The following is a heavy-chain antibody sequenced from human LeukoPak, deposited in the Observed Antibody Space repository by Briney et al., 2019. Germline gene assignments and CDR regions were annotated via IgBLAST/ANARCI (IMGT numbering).Heavy chain of an antibody. D-gene: IGHD3-9*01. Sequence: GGSLRLSCAASGFTFDDYAMHWVRQAPGKGLEWVSGISWNSGSIGYADSVKGRFTISRDNAKNSLYLQMNSLRAEDTAVYYCARSGPLGLRYFDWLLVLAFDIWGQGTMVTVSS. CDR3: ARSGPLGLRYFDWLLVLAFDI. CDR1: GFTFDDYA. V-gene: IGHV3-9*01. CDR2: ISWNSGSI. J-gene: IGHJ3*02.